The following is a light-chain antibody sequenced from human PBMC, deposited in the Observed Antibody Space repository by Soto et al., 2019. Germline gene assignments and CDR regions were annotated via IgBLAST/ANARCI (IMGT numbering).Light chain of an antibody. CDR2: WAS. V-gene: IGKV4-1*01. CDR1: QSGLYSSNKQNY. Sequence: DIVMTQSPDSLAVSLGERATINCKYSQSGLYSSNKQNYLAWYQQEPGRPPKLLSYWASTRESGFPDRFTGTGSGPDCTPTISRLRGDGVGVFYCQQYYRVRPFSQGTQVEI. CDR3: QQYYRVRP. J-gene: IGKJ1*01.